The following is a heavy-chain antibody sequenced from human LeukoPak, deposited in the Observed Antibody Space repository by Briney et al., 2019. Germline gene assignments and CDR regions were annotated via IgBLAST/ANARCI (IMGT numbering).Heavy chain of an antibody. D-gene: IGHD3-22*01. J-gene: IGHJ4*02. CDR1: GGSISSSSYY. CDR3: ARQGHYYYDSSGRFDY. CDR2: IYYSGST. Sequence: SETLSLTCTVSGGSISSSSYYWGWIRRPPGKGLEWIGSIYYSGSTYYNPSLKSRVTISVDTSKNQFSLKLSSVTAADTAVYYCARQGHYYYDSSGRFDYWGQGTLVTVSS. V-gene: IGHV4-39*01.